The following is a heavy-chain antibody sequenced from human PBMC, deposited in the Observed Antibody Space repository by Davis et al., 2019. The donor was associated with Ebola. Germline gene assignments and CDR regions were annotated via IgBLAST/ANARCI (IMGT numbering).Heavy chain of an antibody. J-gene: IGHJ6*02. CDR1: GFTFDDYT. D-gene: IGHD3-3*01. CDR2: ISWDGGST. V-gene: IGHV3-43*01. Sequence: PGGSLRLSCAASGFTFDDYTMHWVRQAPGKGLEWVSLISWDGGSTYYADSVKGRFTISRDNSKNSLYLQMNSLRTEDTALYYCAGDPFFGVAPYGMDVWGQGTTVTVSS. CDR3: AGDPFFGVAPYGMDV.